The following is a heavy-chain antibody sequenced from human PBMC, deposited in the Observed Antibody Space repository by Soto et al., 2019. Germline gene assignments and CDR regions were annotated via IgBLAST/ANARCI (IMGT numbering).Heavy chain of an antibody. D-gene: IGHD5-18*01. Sequence: GGSLRLSCAASGFTFSSYAMSWVRQAPGKGLEWVSAISGSGGSTYYADSVKGRFTISRDNSKNTLYLQMNSLRAEDTAVYYCAIFRTAMVTGYFDYWGQGTLVTVSS. CDR3: AIFRTAMVTGYFDY. J-gene: IGHJ4*02. CDR1: GFTFSSYA. V-gene: IGHV3-23*01. CDR2: ISGSGGST.